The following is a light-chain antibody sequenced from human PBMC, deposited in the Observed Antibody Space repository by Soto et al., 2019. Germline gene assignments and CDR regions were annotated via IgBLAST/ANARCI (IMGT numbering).Light chain of an antibody. V-gene: IGKV3-20*01. J-gene: IGKJ5*01. CDR1: QSVSSR. CDR3: QHYVERSPIT. Sequence: EIVMTQSPGTLSLSPGQRSTLSCRASQSVSSRLAWYQQKPCQAPRLLXSGASSRATGIPDRFSGSGSGTDFTLTISRLEPEDFALYYCQHYVERSPITFGQGTRLEIK. CDR2: GAS.